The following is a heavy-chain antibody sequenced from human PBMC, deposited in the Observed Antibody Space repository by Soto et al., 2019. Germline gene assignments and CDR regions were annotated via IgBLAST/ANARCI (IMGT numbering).Heavy chain of an antibody. J-gene: IGHJ4*02. V-gene: IGHV4-59*01. CDR1: GGSISSYY. CDR3: ARTYYYGSGSLYYFDY. D-gene: IGHD3-10*01. CDR2: IYYSGIT. Sequence: PSETLSLTCTVSGGSISSYYWSWIRQPPGKGLEWLGYIYYSGITNYNPSLKSRVTISVDTSKNQFSLKLSSVTAADTAVYYCARTYYYGSGSLYYFDYWGQGTLVTVSS.